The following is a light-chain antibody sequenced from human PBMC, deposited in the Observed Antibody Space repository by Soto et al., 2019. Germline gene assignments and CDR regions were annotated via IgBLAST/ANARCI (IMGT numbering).Light chain of an antibody. CDR1: EDISNS. Sequence: DIQMTQSPSSLSASVGDRVTITCQASEDISNSLNWYQQKPGKAPKFLIYAASNLQSGVPSRFSGSGSGTDFTLTVNSLQPEDFATYYCQQGYTSAITFGQGTRLEIK. CDR3: QQGYTSAIT. J-gene: IGKJ5*01. V-gene: IGKV1-39*01. CDR2: AAS.